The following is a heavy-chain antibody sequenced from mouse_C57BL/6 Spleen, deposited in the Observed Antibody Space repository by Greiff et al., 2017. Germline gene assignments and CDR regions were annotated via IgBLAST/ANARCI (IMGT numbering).Heavy chain of an antibody. CDR3: ARGYDYDGFDY. Sequence: DVKLVESGGGLVKPGGSLKLFRAASGFTFSSYVMSRVRPTPEKRPEWVATISDGGCYTYLPDNVKGRFPISRDNAKNKLYLQMSHLKSEDTAMYYCARGYDYDGFDYWGQGTTVTVSA. J-gene: IGHJ2*01. CDR1: GFTFSSYV. V-gene: IGHV5-4*03. D-gene: IGHD2-4*01. CDR2: ISDGGCYT.